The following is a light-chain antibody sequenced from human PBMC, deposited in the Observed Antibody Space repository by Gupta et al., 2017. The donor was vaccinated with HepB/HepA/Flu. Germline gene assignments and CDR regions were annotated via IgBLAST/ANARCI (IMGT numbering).Light chain of an antibody. Sequence: ELVLTQSPGTLSLSPGERATLSCRASQSVSSSYLAWYQQKPGQAPRLVIYGASSRDTGIPDRFSGSGSGTDFTLTISRREPEDFAVYYCQQYGSSPPFTFGPGTKVDIK. CDR3: QQYGSSPPFT. J-gene: IGKJ3*01. CDR1: QSVSSSY. CDR2: GAS. V-gene: IGKV3-20*01.